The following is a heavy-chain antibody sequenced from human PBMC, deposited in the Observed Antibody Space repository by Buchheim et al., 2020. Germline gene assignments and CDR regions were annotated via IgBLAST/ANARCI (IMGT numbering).Heavy chain of an antibody. CDR2: INHSGST. J-gene: IGHJ2*01. Sequence: QVQLQQWGAGLLKPSETLSLTCAVYGGSFSGYYWSWIRQPPGKGLEWIGEINHSGSTNYNPSLKSRVTISVDTSKNQFSLKLSSVTAADTAVYYCARGTWGTPSYWYFDLWGHGTL. V-gene: IGHV4-34*01. D-gene: IGHD1/OR15-1a*01. CDR3: ARGTWGTPSYWYFDL. CDR1: GGSFSGYY.